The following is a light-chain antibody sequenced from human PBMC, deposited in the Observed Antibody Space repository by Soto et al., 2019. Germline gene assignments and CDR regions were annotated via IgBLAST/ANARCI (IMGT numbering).Light chain of an antibody. J-gene: IGLJ2*01. V-gene: IGLV1-40*01. CDR2: GNS. Sequence: QSVLTQPPSVSGAPGQRVTISCTGSSSNIGAGYDVHWYQQLPGTAPILLIYGNSNRPSGVPDRVSGSKSGTSPSLAITGLQAEDEADYYCQSDDSSLSGYVVFGGGTKLTVL. CDR3: QSDDSSLSGYVV. CDR1: SSNIGAGYD.